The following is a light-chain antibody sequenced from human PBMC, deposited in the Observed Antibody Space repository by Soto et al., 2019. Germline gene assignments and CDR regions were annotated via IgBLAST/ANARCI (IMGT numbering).Light chain of an antibody. J-gene: IGKJ5*01. CDR3: QQYGSSPIT. V-gene: IGKV3-20*01. Sequence: ENVLTQSPGTLSLSPVERATLSCRASQSVSSNYLVWYQHKPGQAPRLLIYGASSRATGIPDRFSGSGSGTDFTLTISRLEPEDFAVYYCQQYGSSPITFGQGTRREIK. CDR2: GAS. CDR1: QSVSSNY.